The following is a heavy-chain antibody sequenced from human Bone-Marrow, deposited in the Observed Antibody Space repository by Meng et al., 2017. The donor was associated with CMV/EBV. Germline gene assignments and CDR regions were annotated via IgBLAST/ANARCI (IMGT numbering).Heavy chain of an antibody. CDR3: ALTPLGYYDFWSGIPPHFDY. CDR2: INHSGST. D-gene: IGHD3-3*01. J-gene: IGHJ4*02. CDR1: GGSFSGYY. Sequence: SETLSLTCAVYGGSFSGYYWSWIRQPPGKGLEWIGEINHSGSTNYNPSLKSRVTISVDTSKNQFSLKLSSVTAADTAVYYCALTPLGYYDFWSGIPPHFDYWGQGTLVTVSS. V-gene: IGHV4-34*01.